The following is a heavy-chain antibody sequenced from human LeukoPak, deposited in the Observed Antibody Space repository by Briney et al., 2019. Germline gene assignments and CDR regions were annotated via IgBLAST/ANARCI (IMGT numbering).Heavy chain of an antibody. D-gene: IGHD3-22*01. V-gene: IGHV3-23*01. Sequence: GGSLRLSCAASGFTFSSYAMSWVRQAPGKGLEGVSAISGSGGSTYYADSVKGRFTISRDNSKNTLYLQMNSLRAEDTAVYYCARRRTYYYDSSGYYYYFDYWGQGTLVTVSS. CDR1: GFTFSSYA. CDR2: ISGSGGST. CDR3: ARRRTYYYDSSGYYYYFDY. J-gene: IGHJ4*02.